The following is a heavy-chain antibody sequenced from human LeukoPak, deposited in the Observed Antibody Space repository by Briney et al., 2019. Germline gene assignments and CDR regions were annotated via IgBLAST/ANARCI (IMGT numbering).Heavy chain of an antibody. D-gene: IGHD3-10*02. CDR1: GYTFTSYG. V-gene: IGHV1-18*01. J-gene: IGHJ6*02. Sequence: ASVKVSCKASGYTFTSYGISWVRQAPGQGLEWMGWISAYNGNTNYAQKLQGRVTMTTDTSTSTAYPELRSLRSDDPAVYYCARDPYVRCSSRYGMDVWGQGTRSPSP. CDR3: ARDPYVRCSSRYGMDV. CDR2: ISAYNGNT.